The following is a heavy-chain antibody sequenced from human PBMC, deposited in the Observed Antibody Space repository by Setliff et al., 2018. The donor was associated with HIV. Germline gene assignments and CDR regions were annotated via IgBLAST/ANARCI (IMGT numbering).Heavy chain of an antibody. V-gene: IGHV4-4*09. Sequence: SETLSLTCTVSGVSISNYYWNWIRQTPGKGLEWIAYIFSNVTTNYSPSLKSRVTMSIDRSKSQFLLNLTSVNASDTAIYYCARRNLVKGGAFDYWGQGALVTVAS. CDR2: IFSNVTT. CDR1: GVSISNYY. CDR3: ARRNLVKGGAFDY. J-gene: IGHJ4*02. D-gene: IGHD1-1*01.